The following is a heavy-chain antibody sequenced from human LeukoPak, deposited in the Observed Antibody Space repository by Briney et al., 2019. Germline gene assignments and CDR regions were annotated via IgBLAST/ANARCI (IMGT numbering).Heavy chain of an antibody. V-gene: IGHV1-2*02. CDR3: ARGGRMITFGGVIVHLRSDSMASDY. J-gene: IGHJ4*02. D-gene: IGHD3-16*02. Sequence: ASVKVSCKASGYTFTGYYMHWVRQAPGQGLEWMGWINPNSGGTNYAQKFQGRVTMTRDTSISTAYMELSRLRSDDTAVYYCARGGRMITFGGVIVHLRSDSMASDYWGQGTLVTISS. CDR2: INPNSGGT. CDR1: GYTFTGYY.